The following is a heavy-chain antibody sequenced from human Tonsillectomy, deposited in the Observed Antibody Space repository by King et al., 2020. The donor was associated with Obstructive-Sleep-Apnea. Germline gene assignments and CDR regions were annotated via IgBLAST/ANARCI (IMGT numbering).Heavy chain of an antibody. V-gene: IGHV1-69*01. J-gene: IGHJ4*02. D-gene: IGHD3-22*01. CDR2: IIPIFGTA. CDR1: GGTFSSYA. CDR3: ARERRGITMIVGVYFDY. Sequence: QVQLVQSGAEVKKPGSSVKVSCTASGGTFSSYAISWVRQAPGQGLEWMGGIIPIFGTANYAQKFQGRVTITADESTSTAYMELSSLRSEDTAVYYCARERRGITMIVGVYFDYWGQGTLVTVSS.